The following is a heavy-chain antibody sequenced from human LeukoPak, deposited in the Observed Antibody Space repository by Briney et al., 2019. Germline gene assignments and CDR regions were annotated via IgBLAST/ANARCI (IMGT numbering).Heavy chain of an antibody. CDR2: INPSGSNT. CDR1: GYTFTSYY. V-gene: IGHV1-46*01. Sequence: ASVKVSCKASGYTFTSYYMHWVRQAPGQGLEWMGLINPSGSNTAYAQKFQGRVTITADESTSTAYMELSSLRSEDTAVYYCARVLSPYCGGDCYSVYFDYWGQGTLVTVSS. D-gene: IGHD2-21*02. CDR3: ARVLSPYCGGDCYSVYFDY. J-gene: IGHJ4*02.